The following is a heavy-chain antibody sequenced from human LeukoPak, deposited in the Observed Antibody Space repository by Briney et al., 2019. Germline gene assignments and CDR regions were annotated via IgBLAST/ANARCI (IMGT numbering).Heavy chain of an antibody. CDR3: AKEKTIFGVAVDAFDI. Sequence: GGSLRLSCAASGFTFSSYGMHWVRQAPGKGLEWVAVISYDGSNKYYADSVKGRFTISRDNSKNTLYLQVNSLRAEDTAVYYCAKEKTIFGVAVDAFDIWGQGTMVTVSS. V-gene: IGHV3-30*18. CDR1: GFTFSSYG. J-gene: IGHJ3*02. CDR2: ISYDGSNK. D-gene: IGHD3-3*01.